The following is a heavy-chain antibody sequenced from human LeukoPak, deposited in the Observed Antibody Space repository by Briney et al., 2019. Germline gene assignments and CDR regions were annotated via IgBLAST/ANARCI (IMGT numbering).Heavy chain of an antibody. Sequence: GASVKVSCKASGGTFSSYAISWVRQAPGQGLEWMGGIIPIFGTANYAQKFQGRVTITADESTSTAYMELSSLRSEDTAVYYCARDLRFLEWLSQRHWFDPWGQGTLVTVSS. V-gene: IGHV1-69*13. CDR1: GGTFSSYA. J-gene: IGHJ5*02. CDR2: IIPIFGTA. D-gene: IGHD3-3*01. CDR3: ARDLRFLEWLSQRHWFDP.